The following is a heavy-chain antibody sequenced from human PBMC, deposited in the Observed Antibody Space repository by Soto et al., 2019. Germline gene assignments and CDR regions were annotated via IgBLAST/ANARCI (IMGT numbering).Heavy chain of an antibody. V-gene: IGHV3-23*01. CDR1: GFTFSTYV. J-gene: IGHJ3*02. CDR3: AKPNSQYYYDSSGYYFPDAFDI. D-gene: IGHD3-22*01. CDR2: ISASGSNT. Sequence: GGSLRLSCAASGFTFSTYVMTWVRQAPGKGLEWVSGISASGSNTYYADSVMGRFTISRDNSKNTLHLQMDSLGVDDTAVYYCAKPNSQYYYDSSGYYFPDAFDIWGQGTMVTVSS.